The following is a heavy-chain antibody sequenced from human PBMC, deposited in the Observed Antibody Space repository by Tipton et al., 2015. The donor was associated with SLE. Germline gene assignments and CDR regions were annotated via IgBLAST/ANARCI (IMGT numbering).Heavy chain of an antibody. Sequence: SLRLSCAASGFTFSSYAMHWVRQAPGKGLEWVAVISYDGSNKYYADSVKGRFTISRDNSKNTLYLQMNSLRAEDTAVYYCARGGTTARGDAFDIWGQGTMVTVSS. CDR3: ARGGTTARGDAFDI. J-gene: IGHJ3*02. V-gene: IGHV3-30-3*01. D-gene: IGHD4-17*01. CDR2: ISYDGSNK. CDR1: GFTFSSYA.